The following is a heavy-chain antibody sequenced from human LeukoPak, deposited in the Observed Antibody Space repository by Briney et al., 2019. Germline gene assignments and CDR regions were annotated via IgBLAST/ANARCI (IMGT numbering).Heavy chain of an antibody. D-gene: IGHD3-3*01. Sequence: KPGGSLRLSCAASEFTFSDDYTSWSRRAPGKGLGWVSYIIGRGNTIYYAAPVKARFTFSKANAKISLYLQTKSLRAEDTAVYYCASGPLILGGEWFDPWGQGTLVTVS. CDR3: ASGPLILGGEWFDP. CDR1: EFTFSDDY. CDR2: IIGRGNTI. V-gene: IGHV3-11*04. J-gene: IGHJ5*02.